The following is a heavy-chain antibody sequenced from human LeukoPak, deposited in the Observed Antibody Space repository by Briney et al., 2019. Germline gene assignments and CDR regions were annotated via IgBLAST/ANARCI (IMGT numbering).Heavy chain of an antibody. CDR2: INPSGGST. Sequence: ASVKVSCKASGYPFTSYYMHWVRQAPGQGLEWMGIINPSGGSTSYAQKFQGRVTMTRDTSTSTVYMELSSLRSEDTAVYYCARVLAIYGSGSSFAFDIWGQGTMVTVSS. J-gene: IGHJ3*02. D-gene: IGHD3-10*01. CDR1: GYPFTSYY. CDR3: ARVLAIYGSGSSFAFDI. V-gene: IGHV1-46*01.